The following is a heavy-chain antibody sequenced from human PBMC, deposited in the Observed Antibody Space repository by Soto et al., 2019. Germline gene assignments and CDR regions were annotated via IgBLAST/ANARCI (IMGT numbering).Heavy chain of an antibody. CDR3: ARRRGSYSISRQGGAFDI. D-gene: IGHD1-26*01. J-gene: IGHJ3*02. V-gene: IGHV4-34*01. Sequence: SETLSLTCAVYGGSFSGYYWSWIRQPPGKGLEWIGEINHSGSTNYNPSLKSRVTISVDTSKNQFSLKLSSVTAADTAVYYCARRRGSYSISRQGGAFDIWGQGTMVTVSS. CDR1: GGSFSGYY. CDR2: INHSGST.